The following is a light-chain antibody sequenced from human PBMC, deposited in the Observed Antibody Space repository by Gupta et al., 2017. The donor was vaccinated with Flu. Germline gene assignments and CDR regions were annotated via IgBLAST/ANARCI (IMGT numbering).Light chain of an antibody. CDR1: QSVSSH. V-gene: IGKV3-15*01. Sequence: EIVLTQSPATLSVSPGERATLSCRSSQSVSSHLAWYQQKPGQAPSLLIYDAYTRATGIPARFSGTGSGTEFTLTISSLQSEDFAVYYCQHYDNWPITFGGGTKVESK. J-gene: IGKJ4*01. CDR3: QHYDNWPIT. CDR2: DAY.